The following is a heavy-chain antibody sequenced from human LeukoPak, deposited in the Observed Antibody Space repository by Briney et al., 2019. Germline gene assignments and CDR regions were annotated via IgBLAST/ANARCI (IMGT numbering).Heavy chain of an antibody. CDR1: GFIFNSYW. Sequence: GGSLRLSCAASGFIFNSYWMNWLRQAPGKGLEWVANVDPDGSEKYYVGSVKGRFTISRDNTKNALYLQMNSLRVEDTAVYYCARGWASSRRKAFDIWGQGTMVTVSS. CDR2: VDPDGSEK. J-gene: IGHJ3*02. V-gene: IGHV3-7*03. CDR3: ARGWASSRRKAFDI. D-gene: IGHD3-16*01.